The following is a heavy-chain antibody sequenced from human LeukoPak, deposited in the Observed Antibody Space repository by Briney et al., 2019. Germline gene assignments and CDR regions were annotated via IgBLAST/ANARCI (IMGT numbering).Heavy chain of an antibody. CDR3: ARALGDI. CDR1: GFTFSTYW. J-gene: IGHJ4*02. Sequence: PGGSLRLSCAASGFTFSTYWMHWVRQAPGKGLVWVSRINGDGSSTSYGDSVKGRFTISRDNAKNTLYPQMNGLRVEDTAVYYCARALGDIRGQGTLVTFSS. V-gene: IGHV3-74*01. CDR2: INGDGSST.